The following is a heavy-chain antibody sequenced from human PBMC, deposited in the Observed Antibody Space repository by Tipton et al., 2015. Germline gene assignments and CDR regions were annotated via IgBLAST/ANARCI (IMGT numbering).Heavy chain of an antibody. J-gene: IGHJ4*02. CDR2: INPDGSQK. D-gene: IGHD3/OR15-3a*01. Sequence: SLRLSCEASEFSFSDYAMNWVRQAPGKGLEWVANINPDGSQKYYVDSVRGRFTISRDNAKDSLYLQMNSLRAEDSTLYYCGRWGFGTALDYWGQGNLVTVSS. CDR1: EFSFSDYA. CDR3: GRWGFGTALDY. V-gene: IGHV3-7*01.